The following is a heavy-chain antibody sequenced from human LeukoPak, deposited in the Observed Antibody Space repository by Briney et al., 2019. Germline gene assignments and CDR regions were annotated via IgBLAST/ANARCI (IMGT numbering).Heavy chain of an antibody. Sequence: SVKVSCKASGGTFSSYAVSWVRQAPGQGLEWMGGIIPIFGTANYAQKFQGGVTITADESTSTAYMELSSLRSEDTAVYYCARGFYDSSGYFPGRGWGQGTLVTVSS. D-gene: IGHD3-22*01. CDR2: IIPIFGTA. CDR1: GGTFSSYA. CDR3: ARGFYDSSGYFPGRG. V-gene: IGHV1-69*13. J-gene: IGHJ1*01.